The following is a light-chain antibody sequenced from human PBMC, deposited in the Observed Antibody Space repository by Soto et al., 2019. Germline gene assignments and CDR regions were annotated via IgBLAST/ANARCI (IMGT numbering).Light chain of an antibody. Sequence: QSALTQPASVSGSPGQSITISCTGTSSDVGGYNYVSWYQQHPGKAPKLMIYDVTNRPSGVSNRFSGSKSGNTASLAISGLQAEDEADYNCSSYTSSSTHGVFGGGTNLTAL. CDR2: DVT. CDR1: SSDVGGYNY. CDR3: SSYTSSSTHGV. J-gene: IGLJ2*01. V-gene: IGLV2-14*01.